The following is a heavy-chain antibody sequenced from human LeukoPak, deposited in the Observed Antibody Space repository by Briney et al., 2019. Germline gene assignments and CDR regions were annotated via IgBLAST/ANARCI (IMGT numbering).Heavy chain of an antibody. Sequence: PGGSLRLSCAASGFTFSSYGMNWVRQAPGRGLEWVSGISWNGGSIVYADSVKGRFTISRDNARNSLYLQMNSLGAEDMALYYCAKGTSPYYYDTFDYWGQGTLVTVSS. V-gene: IGHV3-9*03. J-gene: IGHJ4*02. CDR2: ISWNGGSI. CDR1: GFTFSSYG. CDR3: AKGTSPYYYDTFDY. D-gene: IGHD3-22*01.